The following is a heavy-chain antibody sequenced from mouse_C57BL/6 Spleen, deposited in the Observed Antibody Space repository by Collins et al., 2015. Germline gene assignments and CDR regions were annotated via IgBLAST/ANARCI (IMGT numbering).Heavy chain of an antibody. Sequence: EVQLLETGGGLVQPGGSRGLSCEGSGFTFSGFWMSWVRQTPGKTLEWIGDINSDGSAINYAPSIKDRFTIFRDNDKSTLYLQMSNVRSEDTATYFCMRYGSSRYFDVWGAGTTVTVSS. D-gene: IGHD1-1*01. CDR2: INSDGSAI. J-gene: IGHJ1*01. CDR3: MRYGSSRYFDV. CDR1: GFTFSGFW. V-gene: IGHV11-2*02.